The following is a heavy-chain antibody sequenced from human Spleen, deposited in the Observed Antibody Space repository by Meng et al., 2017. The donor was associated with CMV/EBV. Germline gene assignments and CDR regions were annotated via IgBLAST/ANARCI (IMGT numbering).Heavy chain of an antibody. CDR1: GFTFSSYA. D-gene: IGHD3-22*01. J-gene: IGHJ4*02. V-gene: IGHV3-23*01. CDR3: AKSITMIVVVRGYFDY. Sequence: GGSLRLSCAASGFTFSSYAMSWVRQAPGKGLEWVSAISGSGGSTYYADSVKGRFTISRDNSKNTLYLQMNSLRAEATAVYYCAKSITMIVVVRGYFDYWGQGTLVTVSS. CDR2: ISGSGGST.